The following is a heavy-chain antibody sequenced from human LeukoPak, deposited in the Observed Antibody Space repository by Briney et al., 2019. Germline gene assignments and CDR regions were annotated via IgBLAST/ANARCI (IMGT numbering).Heavy chain of an antibody. D-gene: IGHD2-15*01. CDR1: GFTFSSYS. CDR2: ISSNSSYI. J-gene: IGHJ6*02. V-gene: IGHV3-21*01. CDR3: ARAHPPGYCSGGSCNLYGMDV. Sequence: GGSLRLSCAASGFTFSSYSMNWVRQAPGKGLEWVSSISSNSSYIYYADSVKGRFTISRDNAKNSLYLQMNTLRAEDTAVYYCARAHPPGYCSGGSCNLYGMDVRGQGTTVTVSS.